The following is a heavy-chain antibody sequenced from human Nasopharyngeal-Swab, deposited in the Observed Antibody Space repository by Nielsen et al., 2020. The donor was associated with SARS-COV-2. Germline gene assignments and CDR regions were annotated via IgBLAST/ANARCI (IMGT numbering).Heavy chain of an antibody. Sequence: GESLKISCSASGFTFSIYAMRWVRQAPGKGLEWVSAISGSGGSTYYADSVKGRFTISRDNSKNTLYLQMNSLRAEDTAVYYCAKEVAAAIGEYYFDYWGQGTLVTVSS. J-gene: IGHJ4*02. V-gene: IGHV3-23*01. CDR1: GFTFSIYA. CDR3: AKEVAAAIGEYYFDY. D-gene: IGHD6-13*01. CDR2: ISGSGGST.